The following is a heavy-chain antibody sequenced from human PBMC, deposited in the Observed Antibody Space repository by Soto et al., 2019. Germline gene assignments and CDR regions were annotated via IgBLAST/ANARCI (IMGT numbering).Heavy chain of an antibody. CDR1: GFSLSADGVG. CDR3: AHAYGGTSWPNDAFDV. CDR2: LYWDDDQ. D-gene: IGHD2-2*01. Sequence: QITLKESGPPLVKPTQTLTLTCTFSGFSLSADGVGVGWIRQPPGKALEWLALLYWDDDQRYSPSLKTRLTITKDTSKNQVVLTMTNMDPVHTATYYCAHAYGGTSWPNDAFDVWGQGTVVTVSS. V-gene: IGHV2-5*02. J-gene: IGHJ3*01.